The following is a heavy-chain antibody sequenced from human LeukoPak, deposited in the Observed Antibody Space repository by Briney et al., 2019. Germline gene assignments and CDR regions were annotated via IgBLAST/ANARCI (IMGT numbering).Heavy chain of an antibody. V-gene: IGHV3-30*18. J-gene: IGHJ4*02. Sequence: GGSLRLSCAASGLSFSNYDMHWVRQAPGKGLEWVALISNDGSNNNYADSVRGRFSISRDNSKNTLYLEVNSLRVEDTGVYYCAKEQWLINSFDNWGQGTLVTVSS. D-gene: IGHD6-19*01. CDR1: GLSFSNYD. CDR2: ISNDGSNN. CDR3: AKEQWLINSFDN.